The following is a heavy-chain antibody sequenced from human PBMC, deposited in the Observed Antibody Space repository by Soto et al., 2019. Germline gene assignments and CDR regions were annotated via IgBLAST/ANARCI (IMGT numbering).Heavy chain of an antibody. D-gene: IGHD6-19*01. CDR2: INWNSDSK. CDR3: AKARSSGWYGNWFDP. CDR1: GFTFDDYA. Sequence: EVQLVESGGGLVQPGRSLRLSCAASGFTFDDYAMHWVRQAPGQGLEWVSGINWNSDSKGYADSVKGRFIISRDNAKNSLYLQMNSLRAEDTALYYCAKARSSGWYGNWFDPWGQGTLVTVSS. V-gene: IGHV3-9*01. J-gene: IGHJ5*02.